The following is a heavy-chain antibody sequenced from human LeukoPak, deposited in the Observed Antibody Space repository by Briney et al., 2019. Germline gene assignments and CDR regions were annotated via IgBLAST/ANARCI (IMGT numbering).Heavy chain of an antibody. Sequence: GGSLRLSCAASGFTVSSTHMVWVRQAPGEGLEWVSVIYTGGNSYYAGSVQGRFIISRDISKNTLYLQMNSLRAEDSALYYCARGGRGSAAVVAPRSFDIWGQGTMVTVSS. J-gene: IGHJ3*02. D-gene: IGHD3-22*01. CDR1: GFTVSSTH. CDR3: ARGGRGSAAVVAPRSFDI. V-gene: IGHV3-53*01. CDR2: IYTGGNS.